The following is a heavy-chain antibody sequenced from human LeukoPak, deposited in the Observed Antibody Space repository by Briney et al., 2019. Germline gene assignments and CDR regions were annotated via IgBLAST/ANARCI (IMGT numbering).Heavy chain of an antibody. D-gene: IGHD3/OR15-3a*01. J-gene: IGHJ6*03. CDR3: ARDDFWGNDYYYLDV. Sequence: GVSLRLSCAASGFSLQRQWMSWVRQAPGKGLEWVANIKADGGEQWSVDTVKGRVTLSRDNAKNSMYLEMNRLRVEDTAVYYCARDDFWGNDYYYLDVWGNGTTVTVSS. CDR1: GFSLQRQW. V-gene: IGHV3-7*01. CDR2: IKADGGEQ.